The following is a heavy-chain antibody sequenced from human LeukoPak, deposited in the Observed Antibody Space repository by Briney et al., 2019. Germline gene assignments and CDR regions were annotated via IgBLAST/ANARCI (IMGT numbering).Heavy chain of an antibody. V-gene: IGHV3-53*01. Sequence: PGGSLRLSCAASGFTVSSNYMSWVRQAPGKRLEWVSVIYSGGSTYYADSVKGRFTISRDNSKNTLYLQMNSLRAEDTAVYYCAKEVGRMAAAGAAFDIWGQGTMVTVSS. CDR1: GFTVSSNY. J-gene: IGHJ3*02. CDR3: AKEVGRMAAAGAAFDI. CDR2: IYSGGST. D-gene: IGHD6-13*01.